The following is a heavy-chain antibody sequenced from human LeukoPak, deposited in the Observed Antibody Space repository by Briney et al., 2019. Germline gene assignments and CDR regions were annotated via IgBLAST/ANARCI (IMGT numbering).Heavy chain of an antibody. CDR1: GFTFSSYA. CDR3: AKDQGIAVAGGFDC. CDR2: ISGSGGST. V-gene: IGHV3-23*01. Sequence: SGASLRLSCAASGFTFSSYAMSWVRQAPGKGLEWVSAISGSGGSTYYADSVKGRFTISRDNSKNTLYLQMNSLRAEDTAVYYCAKDQGIAVAGGFDCWGQGTLVTVSS. D-gene: IGHD6-19*01. J-gene: IGHJ4*02.